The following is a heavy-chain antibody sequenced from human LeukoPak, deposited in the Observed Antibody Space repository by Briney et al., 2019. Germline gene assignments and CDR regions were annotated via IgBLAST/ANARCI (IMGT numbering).Heavy chain of an antibody. D-gene: IGHD4-17*01. CDR2: IRSKAYGGTI. Sequence: GGSLRLSCTASGFTFGDYAMNWVRQAPGKGLEWVSFIRSKAYGGTIAYAASMKGRFTISRDDSTTLAYLQMNSLKTEDTAVYYCTRDGSPTYGDYRLFDYWGQGTLVTVSS. J-gene: IGHJ4*02. CDR3: TRDGSPTYGDYRLFDY. V-gene: IGHV3-49*04. CDR1: GFTFGDYA.